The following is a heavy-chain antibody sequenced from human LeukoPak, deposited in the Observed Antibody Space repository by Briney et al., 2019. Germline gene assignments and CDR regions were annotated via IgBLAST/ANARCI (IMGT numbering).Heavy chain of an antibody. CDR3: ARDHDFLQDPRFLNWFDP. D-gene: IGHD2-21*02. CDR1: GFTFSSYS. CDR2: INSSSSTI. J-gene: IGHJ5*02. V-gene: IGHV3-48*01. Sequence: PGVSLRLSCAASGFTFSSYSMNWVRQAPGKGLEWVSYINSSSSTIYYADSVKGRFTISRDNAKNSLYLQMNSLRAEDTAVYYCARDHDFLQDPRFLNWFDPWGQGTLVTVSS.